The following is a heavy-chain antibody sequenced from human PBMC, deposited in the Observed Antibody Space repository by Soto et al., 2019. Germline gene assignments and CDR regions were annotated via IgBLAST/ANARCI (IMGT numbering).Heavy chain of an antibody. CDR2: INAGNANT. CDR1: GYTYTNYA. Sequence: ASVKVSCQASGYTYTNYAIHWVLQAPGQRLEWMGWINAGNANTKYSQKFQDRVTITGDTSASTNYMDLSSLRLEYTAVYYCARHNYGSGSTYFDYWGQGTLVTVSS. D-gene: IGHD3-10*01. CDR3: ARHNYGSGSTYFDY. J-gene: IGHJ4*02. V-gene: IGHV1-3*01.